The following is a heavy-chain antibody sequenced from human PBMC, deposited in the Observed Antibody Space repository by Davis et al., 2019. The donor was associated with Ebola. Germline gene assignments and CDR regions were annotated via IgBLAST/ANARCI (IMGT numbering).Heavy chain of an antibody. Sequence: AAQVSCKASAGIFSSYTSICVGQAPRQGLEWRGRIIPILGIANYAQKSQGRVTITADKSTSTAYMELSSLRSEDTAVYYCATDSSIAARFRGQGTLVTVSS. CDR1: AGIFSSYT. CDR2: IIPILGIA. CDR3: ATDSSIAARF. V-gene: IGHV1-69*02. D-gene: IGHD6-6*01. J-gene: IGHJ4*02.